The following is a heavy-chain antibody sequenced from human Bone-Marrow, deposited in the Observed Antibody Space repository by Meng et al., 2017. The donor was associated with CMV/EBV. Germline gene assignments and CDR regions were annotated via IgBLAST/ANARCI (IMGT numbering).Heavy chain of an antibody. Sequence: ASVKVSCKASGYTFIGYYMHWVRQAPGQGLEWMGWINPNSGGTNYAQKFQGRVTMTRDTSISTAYMELSRLRSDDTAVYYCAREGFLEWLPQYGMDVWGQGTTVTVSS. V-gene: IGHV1-2*02. J-gene: IGHJ6*02. CDR1: GYTFIGYY. CDR3: AREGFLEWLPQYGMDV. CDR2: INPNSGGT. D-gene: IGHD3-3*01.